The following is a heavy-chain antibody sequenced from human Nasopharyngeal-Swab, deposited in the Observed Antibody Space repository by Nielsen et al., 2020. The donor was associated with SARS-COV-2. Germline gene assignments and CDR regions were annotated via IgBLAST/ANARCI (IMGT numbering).Heavy chain of an antibody. V-gene: IGHV3-43*01. J-gene: IGHJ4*02. D-gene: IGHD3-10*01. CDR1: GFTFDDYG. CDR3: AKGVHYMSYFHTPPSDH. CDR2: ISWDGVNT. Sequence: GASLKISCVASGFTFDDYGLHWVRQVPGKGLEWVSLISWDGVNTYYADSVKGRFTISRDNSRNSLFLQMNSLKTEDTALYYCAKGVHYMSYFHTPPSDHWGQGTPVTVSS.